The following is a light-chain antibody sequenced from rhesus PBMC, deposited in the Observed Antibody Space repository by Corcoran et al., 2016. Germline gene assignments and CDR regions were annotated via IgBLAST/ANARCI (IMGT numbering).Light chain of an antibody. CDR3: EQYNSAPDS. CDR1: QGISSW. J-gene: IGKJ2*01. Sequence: DIQMTQSPSSLSASVGDRVTITCRASQGISSWLAWFQQKPGKAPTLLIYKAASLQGGVPTRFSVSGSGTEFTLTIGSLQPEYFTTYYCEQYNSAPDSFGQGTKVEIK. CDR2: KAA. V-gene: IGKV1-21*01.